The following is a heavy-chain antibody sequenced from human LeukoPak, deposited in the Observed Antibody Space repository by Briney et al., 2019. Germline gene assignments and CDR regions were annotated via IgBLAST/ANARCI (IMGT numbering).Heavy chain of an antibody. CDR3: AKDRRIAVAVYYFDY. CDR1: GFTFSTYA. J-gene: IGHJ4*02. Sequence: GGSLRLSCAASGFTFSTYAMSWVRQAPGKGLEWVSAISGSGGSTNYADSVKGRFTISRDNSKDTLYLQMNSLRAEDTAVYYCAKDRRIAVAVYYFDYWGQGILVTVSS. V-gene: IGHV3-23*01. D-gene: IGHD6-19*01. CDR2: ISGSGGST.